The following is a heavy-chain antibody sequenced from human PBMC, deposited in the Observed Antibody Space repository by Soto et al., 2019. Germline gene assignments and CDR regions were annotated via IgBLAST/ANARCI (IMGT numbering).Heavy chain of an antibody. J-gene: IGHJ6*02. D-gene: IGHD5-18*01. Sequence: GGSLRLSCAASGFTFSDYYMSWIRQAPGKGLEWVSYISSSSSYTNYADSVKGRFTISRDNAKNSLYLQMNSLRAEDTAVYYCARYSYDHYYYYGMDVWGQGTTVTVSS. CDR3: ARYSYDHYYYYGMDV. CDR1: GFTFSDYY. V-gene: IGHV3-11*06. CDR2: ISSSSSYT.